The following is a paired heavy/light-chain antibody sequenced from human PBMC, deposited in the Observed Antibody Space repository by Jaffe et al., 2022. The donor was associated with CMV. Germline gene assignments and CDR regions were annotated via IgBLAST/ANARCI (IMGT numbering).Heavy chain of an antibody. CDR1: GFTFSSYA. Sequence: EVQLLESGGGLVQPGGSLRLSCAASGFTFSSYAMSWVRQAPGKGLEWVSAISGSGGSTYYADSVKGRFTISRDNSKNTLYLQMNSLRAEDTAVYYCAKFRVFWSGHSLLSFLDYWGQGTLVTVSS. CDR3: AKFRVFWSGHSLLSFLDY. J-gene: IGHJ4*02. D-gene: IGHD3-3*01. CDR2: ISGSGGST. V-gene: IGHV3-23*01.
Light chain of an antibody. CDR1: QDISNY. Sequence: DIQMTQSPSSLSASVGDRVTITCQASQDISNYLNWYQQKPGKAPKLLIYDASNLETGVPSRFSGSGSGTDFTFTISSLQPEDIATYYCQQYDNLLTPLTFGGGTKVEIK. J-gene: IGKJ4*01. CDR3: QQYDNLLTPLT. CDR2: DAS. V-gene: IGKV1-33*01.